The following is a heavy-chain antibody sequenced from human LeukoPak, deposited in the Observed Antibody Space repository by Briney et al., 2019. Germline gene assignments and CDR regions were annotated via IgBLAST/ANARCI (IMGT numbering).Heavy chain of an antibody. J-gene: IGHJ4*02. CDR1: GYTFTSYG. CDR3: AKSSEYSYGSGSYYAFFDY. CDR2: ISAYNGNT. V-gene: IGHV1-18*01. Sequence: GASVKVSCKASGYTFTSYGISWVRQAPGQGLEWMGWISAYNGNTNYAQKLQGRVTMTTDTSTSTAYMELRSLRSDDTAVYYCAKSSEYSYGSGSYYAFFDYWGQGTLVAVSS. D-gene: IGHD3-10*01.